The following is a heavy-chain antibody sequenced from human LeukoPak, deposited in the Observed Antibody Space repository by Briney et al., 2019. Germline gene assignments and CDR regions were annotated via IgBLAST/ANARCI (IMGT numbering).Heavy chain of an antibody. CDR3: ARDLTMGY. CDR2: ISWNSGSI. V-gene: IGHV3-9*01. CDR1: GFTFDDYA. J-gene: IGHJ4*02. D-gene: IGHD3-3*01. Sequence: GGSLRLSCAASGFTFDDYAMHWVRQAPGKGLEWVSGISWNSGSIGYADSVKGRFTISRDNSKNTLYLQMNSLRAEDTAVYYCARDLTMGYWGQGTLVTVSS.